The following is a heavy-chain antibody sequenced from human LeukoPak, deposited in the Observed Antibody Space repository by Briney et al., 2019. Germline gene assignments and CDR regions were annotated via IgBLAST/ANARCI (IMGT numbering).Heavy chain of an antibody. CDR2: ISAYNGNT. D-gene: IGHD6-13*01. Sequence: GASVKVSCKASGYTFTSYGISWVRQAPGQGLEWMGWISAYNGNTNYAQNLQGRVTMTTDTSTSTAYMELRSLRSDDTAVYYCARDLSGVLRPTRPSSSWFDPWGQGTLVTVSS. V-gene: IGHV1-18*01. CDR3: ARDLSGVLRPTRPSSSWFDP. CDR1: GYTFTSYG. J-gene: IGHJ5*02.